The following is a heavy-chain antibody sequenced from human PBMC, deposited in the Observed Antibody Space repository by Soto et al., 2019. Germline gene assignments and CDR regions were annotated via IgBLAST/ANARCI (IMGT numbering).Heavy chain of an antibody. CDR3: ARGFRGEANAYYLDY. J-gene: IGHJ4*02. CDR2: MNPNNGNT. D-gene: IGHD4-17*01. CDR1: GYTFTSDD. V-gene: IGHV1-8*01. Sequence: ASVKVSCKASGYTFTSDDFNWVRQATGQGLEWMGWMNPNNGNTGYAQKFQGRVTMTRNTSISTAYMELSSPRSEDTAVYYCARGFRGEANAYYLDYWGQGTQVTAPQ.